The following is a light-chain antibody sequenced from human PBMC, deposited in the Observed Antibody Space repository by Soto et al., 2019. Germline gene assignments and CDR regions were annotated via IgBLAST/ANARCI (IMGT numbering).Light chain of an antibody. CDR1: QSISIW. J-gene: IGKJ1*01. Sequence: DIQMTQSPSTLSASVGDRVAISCRASQSISIWLAWYQQKPGKAPKLLIYKASSLESGVPSRFSGSGSGTEFTLTSSSLQPDDFATYYCQQYNDYSWTFGQGTKVEIK. V-gene: IGKV1-5*03. CDR2: KAS. CDR3: QQYNDYSWT.